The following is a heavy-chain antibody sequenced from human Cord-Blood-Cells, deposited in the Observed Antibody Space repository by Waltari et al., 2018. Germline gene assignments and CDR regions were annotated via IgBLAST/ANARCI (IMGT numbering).Heavy chain of an antibody. CDR1: GGSFSGYY. V-gene: IGHV4-34*01. J-gene: IGHJ6*02. CDR2: INHSEST. D-gene: IGHD1-26*01. Sequence: QVQLQQWGAGLLKPSETLSLTCAVYGGSFSGYYLSWIRQPPGKGREWIGEINHSESTNYNPSLKSRVTISVDTSKNQFSLKLSSVTAADTAVYYCARIRYSGSYYYYYYYGMDVWGQGTTVTVSS. CDR3: ARIRYSGSYYYYYYYGMDV.